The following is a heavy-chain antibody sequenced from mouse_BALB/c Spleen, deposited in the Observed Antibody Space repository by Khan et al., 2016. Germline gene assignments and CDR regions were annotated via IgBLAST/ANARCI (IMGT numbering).Heavy chain of an antibody. V-gene: IGHV5-6*01. D-gene: IGHD2-14*01. CDR1: GFTFSSYG. CDR3: ARGEVRRYWYFDV. CDR2: ISSGGSYT. J-gene: IGHJ1*01. Sequence: EVELVESGGDLVKPGGSLKLSCAASGFTFSSYGMSWVRQTPDKRLEWVATISSGGSYTYYPDSVKGRFTISRDTAKNTLYLQISSLKSEDTAMYYGARGEVRRYWYFDVWGAGTTVTVSS.